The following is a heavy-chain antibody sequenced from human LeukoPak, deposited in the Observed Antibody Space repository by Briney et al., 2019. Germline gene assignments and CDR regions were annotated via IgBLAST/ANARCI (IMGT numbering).Heavy chain of an antibody. CDR3: ARVGHGYDSSGYYWRGGPDY. CDR1: GFTFSSYE. Sequence: GGSLRLSCAASGFTFSSYEMNWVRQAPGKGLEWVSYISSSGSTIYYADSVKGRFTISRDNAKNSLYLQMNSLRAEDTAVYYCARVGHGYDSSGYYWRGGPDYWGQGTLVTVSS. J-gene: IGHJ4*02. CDR2: ISSSGSTI. D-gene: IGHD3-22*01. V-gene: IGHV3-48*03.